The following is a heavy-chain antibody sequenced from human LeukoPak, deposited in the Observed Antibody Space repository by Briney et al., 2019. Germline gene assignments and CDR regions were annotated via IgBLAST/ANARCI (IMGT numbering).Heavy chain of an antibody. Sequence: GASVKVSCKASGGTFSSYAISWVRQAPGQGLEWMGRIIPILGIANYAQKFQGRVTITADKSTSTAYMELSSLRSEDTAVYYCARVDKWKTIPVDCWGQGTLVTVSS. V-gene: IGHV1-69*04. D-gene: IGHD1-20*01. CDR2: IIPILGIA. J-gene: IGHJ4*02. CDR3: ARVDKWKTIPVDC. CDR1: GGTFSSYA.